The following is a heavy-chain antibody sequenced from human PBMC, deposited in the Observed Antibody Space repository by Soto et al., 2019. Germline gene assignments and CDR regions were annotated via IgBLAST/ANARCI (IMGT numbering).Heavy chain of an antibody. CDR3: ARASGYSGYLYYYGMDV. Sequence: GASVKVSCKASGGTFSSYAISWVRQAPGQGLEWMGGIIPIFGTANYAQKFQDRVTITADESTSTAYMELSSLRSEDTAVYYCARASGYSGYLYYYGMDVWGQGTTVTVSS. D-gene: IGHD5-12*01. V-gene: IGHV1-69*13. J-gene: IGHJ6*02. CDR2: IIPIFGTA. CDR1: GGTFSSYA.